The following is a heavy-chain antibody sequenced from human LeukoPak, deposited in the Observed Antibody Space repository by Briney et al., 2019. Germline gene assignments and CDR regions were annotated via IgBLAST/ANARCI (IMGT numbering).Heavy chain of an antibody. CDR2: ISWNSGSI. V-gene: IGHV3-9*01. CDR1: GFTFDDYA. D-gene: IGHD4-17*01. Sequence: GGSLRLSCAASGFTFDDYAMHWVRQAPGKGLEWVSGISWNSGSIGYADSVKGRFTISRDNAKNSLYLQMNSLRAEDTALYYCAKDINYGDSHFDYLGQGTLVTVSS. J-gene: IGHJ4*02. CDR3: AKDINYGDSHFDY.